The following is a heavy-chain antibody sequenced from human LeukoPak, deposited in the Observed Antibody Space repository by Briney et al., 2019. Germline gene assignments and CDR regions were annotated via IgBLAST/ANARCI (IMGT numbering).Heavy chain of an antibody. CDR1: GAYISSYY. Sequence: SETLSLTCTVSGAYISSYYWNWIRQPPGKGLGWIGYIYYSGSPSYSASLKSRVTISLDTSENQFSLKLNSVTAADSAVYYCARDTRAYDSSGYYYFDYWGQGTLVTVSS. CDR3: ARDTRAYDSSGYYYFDY. D-gene: IGHD3-22*01. J-gene: IGHJ4*02. V-gene: IGHV4-59*01. CDR2: IYYSGSP.